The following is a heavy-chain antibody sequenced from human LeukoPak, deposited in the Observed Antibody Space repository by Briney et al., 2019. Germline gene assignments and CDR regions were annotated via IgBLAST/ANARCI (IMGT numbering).Heavy chain of an antibody. CDR3: ASKDVVPTGY. CDR1: GFTFSSYS. CDR2: ISSSSSTI. D-gene: IGHD2-2*01. Sequence: GGSLRLSCAASGFTFSSYSMNWVRQAPGKGLEWVSYISSSSSTIYYADSVKGRFTISRDNSKNTLYLQMNSLRAEDTAVYYCASKDVVPTGYWGQGTLVTVSS. V-gene: IGHV3-48*01. J-gene: IGHJ4*02.